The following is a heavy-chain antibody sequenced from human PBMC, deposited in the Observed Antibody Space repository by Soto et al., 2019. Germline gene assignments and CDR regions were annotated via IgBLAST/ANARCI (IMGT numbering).Heavy chain of an antibody. Sequence: SETLSLTCTVSGGSISSSSYYWGWIRQPPGKGLEWIGSIYYSGSTYYNPSLKSRVTISVDTSKNQFSLKLSSVTAADTAVYYCARQGSGDSSGWYVYYYYGMDVWGQRTLDTVSS. D-gene: IGHD6-19*01. CDR1: GGSISSSSYY. CDR2: IYYSGST. J-gene: IGHJ6*02. V-gene: IGHV4-39*01. CDR3: ARQGSGDSSGWYVYYYYGMDV.